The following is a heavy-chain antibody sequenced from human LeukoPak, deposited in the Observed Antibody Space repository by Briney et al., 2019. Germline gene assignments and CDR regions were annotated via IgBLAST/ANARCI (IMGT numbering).Heavy chain of an antibody. Sequence: GGSLRLSCAASGFTFSSYNMNWVRQAPGKGLEWVSYISSSSSTIYYADSVKGRFTISRDNAKNSLYLQMNSLRAEDTAVYYCARDLGVYYYDSSGRSDYWGQGTLVTVSS. CDR3: ARDLGVYYYDSSGRSDY. V-gene: IGHV3-48*04. CDR2: ISSSSSTI. J-gene: IGHJ4*02. D-gene: IGHD3-22*01. CDR1: GFTFSSYN.